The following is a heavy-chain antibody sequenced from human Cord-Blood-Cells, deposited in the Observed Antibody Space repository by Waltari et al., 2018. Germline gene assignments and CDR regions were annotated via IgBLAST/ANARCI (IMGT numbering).Heavy chain of an antibody. CDR1: GASISSSSYS. CDR2: IYYSGST. CDR3: ATVSGYSYGYWYFDL. V-gene: IGHV4-39*01. J-gene: IGHJ2*01. D-gene: IGHD5-18*01. Sequence: QLQLQESGPGLVKPSETLSLTCTVSGASISSSSYSWGWIRQPPGKGLEWIGSIYYSGSTYYNPSLKSRVTISVDTSKNQFSLKLSSVTAADTAVYYCATVSGYSYGYWYFDLWGRGTLVTVSS.